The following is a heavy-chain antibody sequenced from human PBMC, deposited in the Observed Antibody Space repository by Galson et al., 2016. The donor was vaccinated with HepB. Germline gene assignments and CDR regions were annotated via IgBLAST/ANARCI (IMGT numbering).Heavy chain of an antibody. CDR1: GFTFKNAW. D-gene: IGHD3-9*01. CDR2: IKNRADGGAR. V-gene: IGHV3-15*01. J-gene: IGHJ6*04. Sequence: SLRLSCVASGFTFKNAWMSWVRQAPGTGLEWVGRIKNRADGGARDYAAPVKDRFTLSRDDSRNMVYLQMNSLKSEDTAVYYCATGTIGLLWGKGTTVTVSS. CDR3: ATGTIGLL.